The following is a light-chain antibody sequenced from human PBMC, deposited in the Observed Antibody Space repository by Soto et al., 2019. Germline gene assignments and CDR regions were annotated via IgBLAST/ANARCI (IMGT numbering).Light chain of an antibody. CDR1: QDIRND. CDR2: AAS. Sequence: ATQMTQSPPSLSASVGDRITITSRASQDIRNDLGWYQQKPGEAPKLLMYAASRLQSGVPSRFSGSGSGTDFTLTISTLQPEDFATYYCLQDYNSPLTFGGGTKVEIK. J-gene: IGKJ4*01. V-gene: IGKV1-6*01. CDR3: LQDYNSPLT.